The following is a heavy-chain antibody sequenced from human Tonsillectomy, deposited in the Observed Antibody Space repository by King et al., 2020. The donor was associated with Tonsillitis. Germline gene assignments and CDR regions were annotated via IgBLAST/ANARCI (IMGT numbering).Heavy chain of an antibody. J-gene: IGHJ4*02. CDR2: INPNSGDT. CDR1: GYSFTVYY. CDR3: ARVSTGGKYSSGRYPLDY. D-gene: IGHD6-19*01. V-gene: IGHV1-2*02. Sequence: QLVQSGAEVKKPGASVKVSCKTSGYSFTVYYIQWVRQAPGQGLEWMGWINPNSGDTNYAQKFQGRVTMTRDTSISSVYMELSRLRSDDTAVFYCARVSTGGKYSSGRYPLDYWGQGTLVTVSP.